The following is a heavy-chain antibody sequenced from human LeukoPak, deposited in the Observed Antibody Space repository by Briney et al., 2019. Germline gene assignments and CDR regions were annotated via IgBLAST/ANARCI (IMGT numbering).Heavy chain of an antibody. V-gene: IGHV1-18*01. CDR3: ARDHYYDSSASGDAFDI. Sequence: ASAKVSCKASGYTFTSYGISWVRQAPGQGLEWMGWISAYNGNTNYAQKLQGRVTMTTDTSTSTAYMELRSLRSDDTAVYYCARDHYYDSSASGDAFDIWGQGTMVTVSS. J-gene: IGHJ3*02. D-gene: IGHD3-22*01. CDR2: ISAYNGNT. CDR1: GYTFTSYG.